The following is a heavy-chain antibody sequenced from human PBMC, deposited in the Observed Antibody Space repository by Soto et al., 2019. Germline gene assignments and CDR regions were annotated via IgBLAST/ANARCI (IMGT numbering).Heavy chain of an antibody. CDR3: AKDPRRSVCYGSGSCAFVD. D-gene: IGHD3-10*01. J-gene: IGHJ4*02. V-gene: IGHV3-30*18. CDR1: GFTFSNYG. CDR2: ISDDGRTK. Sequence: GWSLRLSCAASGFTFSNYGMHWVRQAPGKGLEWVAVISDDGRTKYYADSVKGRFTISRDISKNTLYLQMNRLRAEDTAVYYCAKDPRRSVCYGSGSCAFVDWGQETLVTVVS.